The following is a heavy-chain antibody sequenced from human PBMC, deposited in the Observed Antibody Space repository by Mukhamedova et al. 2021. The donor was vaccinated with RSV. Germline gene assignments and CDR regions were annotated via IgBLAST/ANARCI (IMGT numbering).Heavy chain of an antibody. D-gene: IGHD6-6*01. J-gene: IGHJ4*02. CDR2: IDPSDSYT. CDR3: ARHGEYSSSSSYFDY. Sequence: MGRIDPSDSYTNYSPSFQGHVTISADKSISTAYLQWSSLRASDTAMYYCARHGEYSSSSSYFDYWGQGNPVTVSS. V-gene: IGHV5-10-1*01.